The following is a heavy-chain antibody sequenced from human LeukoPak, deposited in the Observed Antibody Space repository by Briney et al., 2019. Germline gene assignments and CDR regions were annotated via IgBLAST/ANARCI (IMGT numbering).Heavy chain of an antibody. CDR2: ISYDGSNK. D-gene: IGHD1-26*01. V-gene: IGHV3-30*18. CDR1: GFTFSSYG. CDR3: AKDVLAGATGFDY. J-gene: IGHJ4*02. Sequence: GGSLRLSCAASGFTFSSYGMHWVRQAPGKGLEWVAVISYDGSNKYYADSVKGRFTISRDNSKSTLYLQMNSLRAEDTAVYYCAKDVLAGATGFDYWGQGTLVTVSS.